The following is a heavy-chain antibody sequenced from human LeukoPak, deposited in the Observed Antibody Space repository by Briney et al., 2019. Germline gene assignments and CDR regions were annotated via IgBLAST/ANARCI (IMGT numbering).Heavy chain of an antibody. Sequence: GGSLRLSCAVSEFPFNIYAMTWVRQARGQGLEWVSAIDASGTDTYYTDSVKGRFTISRDNSKNTVYLQMDSLRAEDTAVYYCADYRKPQGLDYWGQGTLVTVSS. D-gene: IGHD1-14*01. J-gene: IGHJ4*02. V-gene: IGHV3-23*05. CDR1: EFPFNIYA. CDR3: ADYRKPQGLDY. CDR2: IDASGTDT.